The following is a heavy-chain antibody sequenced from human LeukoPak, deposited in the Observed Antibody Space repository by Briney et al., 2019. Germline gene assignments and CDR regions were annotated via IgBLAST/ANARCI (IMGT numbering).Heavy chain of an antibody. D-gene: IGHD1-1*01. J-gene: IGHJ3*02. CDR2: INPNSGGT. CDR1: GYTFTGYY. V-gene: IGHV1-2*02. Sequence: GASVKVSCKASGYTFTGYYMHWVRQAPGQGLEWMGWINPNSGGTNYAQKFQGRVTRTRDTSITTASMELSSLRSEDTAVYYCARETLRVPGAFDIWGQGTMVTVSS. CDR3: ARETLRVPGAFDI.